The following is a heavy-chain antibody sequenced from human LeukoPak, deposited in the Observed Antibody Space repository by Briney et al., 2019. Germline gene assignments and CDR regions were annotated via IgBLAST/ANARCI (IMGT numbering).Heavy chain of an antibody. D-gene: IGHD1-26*01. CDR2: IYYSGST. J-gene: IGHJ4*02. Sequence: PSETLSLTCTVSGGSISSSSYYWGWIRQPPGKGLEWIGSIYYSGSTYYNPSLKSRVTISVDTSKNQFSLKLSSVTAADTAVYYCARQDHWELPHLPFDYWGQGTLVTVSS. V-gene: IGHV4-39*01. CDR1: GGSISSSSYY. CDR3: ARQDHWELPHLPFDY.